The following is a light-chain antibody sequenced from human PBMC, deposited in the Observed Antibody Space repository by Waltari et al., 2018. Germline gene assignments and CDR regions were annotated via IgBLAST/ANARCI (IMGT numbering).Light chain of an antibody. J-gene: IGLJ2*01. CDR3: HSRDASGVGGS. V-gene: IGLV3-19*01. Sequence: SSELTQDPTVSVAMGQTVRITCQGGSLRSYYASWYQQRPGQAPILVFSGNNNRPSGVPDRFSGSSSDNTAVLTITGAQAEDEASYYCHSRDASGVGGSFGGGTKLTVL. CDR2: GNN. CDR1: SLRSYY.